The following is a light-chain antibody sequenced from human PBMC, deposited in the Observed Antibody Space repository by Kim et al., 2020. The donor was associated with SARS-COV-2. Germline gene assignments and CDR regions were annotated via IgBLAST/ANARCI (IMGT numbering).Light chain of an antibody. CDR2: EVS. Sequence: QSVLTQPASVSGSPGQSITISCTGTSSDVGSYNLVSWYQQHPGKAPKLMIYEVSKRPSGVSNRFSGSKSGSTASLTISGLQAEDEADYYCCSYAGSSTSPYVFGTGTKVTVL. J-gene: IGLJ1*01. CDR3: CSYAGSSTSPYV. V-gene: IGLV2-23*02. CDR1: SSDVGSYNL.